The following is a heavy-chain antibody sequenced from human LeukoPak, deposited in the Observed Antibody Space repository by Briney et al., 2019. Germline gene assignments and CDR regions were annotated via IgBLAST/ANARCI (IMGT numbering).Heavy chain of an antibody. J-gene: IGHJ4*02. CDR2: NTTSGSTI. Sequence: GRSLRLSRAASGFTFSIYETNWVRQAPGKGLEWVSYNTTSGSTIYYADSAKGGFPISRDNAKNALDLQMDMLRAEDTAVYYCARVGRIVGASFDYWGQGTLVTVSS. CDR3: ARVGRIVGASFDY. CDR1: GFTFSIYE. D-gene: IGHD1-26*01. V-gene: IGHV3-48*03.